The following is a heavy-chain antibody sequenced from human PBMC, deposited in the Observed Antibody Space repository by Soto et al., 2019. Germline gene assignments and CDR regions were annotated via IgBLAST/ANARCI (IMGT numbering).Heavy chain of an antibody. D-gene: IGHD3-16*01. J-gene: IGHJ4*02. CDR1: GFVFSDFQ. Sequence: GGSLRLSCAASGFVFSDFQFNWVRQAPGGGLEWLSSITGTSAFTEYAGSIEGRFTISRDNPNKLLFLHMDNLRPEDTAVYYCARDNLAFQGAFDLWGQGTLVTVSS. V-gene: IGHV3-21*01. CDR3: ARDNLAFQGAFDL. CDR2: ITGTSAFT.